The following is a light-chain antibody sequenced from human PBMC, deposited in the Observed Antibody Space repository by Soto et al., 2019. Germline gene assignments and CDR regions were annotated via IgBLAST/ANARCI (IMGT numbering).Light chain of an antibody. Sequence: DIQMTQSPSSLSASVGDRVTITCRASQAISNYLAWYQQKPGKVPKLLLYAASTLQSGVPSRFSGSGSGTDFTLTISSLQPEDVATYYCQKYNGVQLTFGGGTKVEIK. V-gene: IGKV1-27*01. CDR1: QAISNY. J-gene: IGKJ4*01. CDR2: AAS. CDR3: QKYNGVQLT.